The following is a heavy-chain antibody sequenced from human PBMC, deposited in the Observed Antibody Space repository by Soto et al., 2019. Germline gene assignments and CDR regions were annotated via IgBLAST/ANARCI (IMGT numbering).Heavy chain of an antibody. J-gene: IGHJ4*02. CDR1: GGSISSYY. CDR2: ISYSGST. V-gene: IGHV4-59*08. CDR3: ARQRRLFSQQLVIGFDY. D-gene: IGHD6-13*01. Sequence: QVQLQESGPGLVKPSETLSLTCTVSGGSISSYYWSWIRQPPGKGLEWIGYISYSGSTNDNPSLKSRVTISGDRATNQFSLKLSSGTAADTAVYYWARQRRLFSQQLVIGFDYWGQVTLVTVSS.